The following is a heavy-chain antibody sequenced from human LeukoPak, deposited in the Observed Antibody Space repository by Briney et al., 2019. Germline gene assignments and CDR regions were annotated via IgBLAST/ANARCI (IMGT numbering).Heavy chain of an antibody. CDR1: GLTFSSYA. J-gene: IGHJ4*02. D-gene: IGHD5-24*01. CDR3: GKDRDGYMGAFDY. Sequence: PGGSLRLSCAASGLTFSSYAMSWVRQAPGKGLEWVSAIGGSGGSTNYADSVEGRFTISRDNSKNTLYLQMNSLRAEDTALYYCGKDRDGYMGAFDYWGQGTLVTVSS. V-gene: IGHV3-23*01. CDR2: IGGSGGST.